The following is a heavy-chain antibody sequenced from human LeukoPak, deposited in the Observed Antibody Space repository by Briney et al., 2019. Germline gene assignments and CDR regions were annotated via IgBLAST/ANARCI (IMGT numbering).Heavy chain of an antibody. Sequence: GESLKISCQGSGYTFTNYWIVWVRQMPGKGLEWMGIIYPGDSDTRYSPSFQGQVTISADESSTTAYLQWSSLKASDTAMYYCARSPSGNSYGYFDYWGQGSLVTVSS. J-gene: IGHJ4*02. CDR2: IYPGDSDT. CDR1: GYTFTNYW. CDR3: ARSPSGNSYGYFDY. D-gene: IGHD5-18*01. V-gene: IGHV5-51*01.